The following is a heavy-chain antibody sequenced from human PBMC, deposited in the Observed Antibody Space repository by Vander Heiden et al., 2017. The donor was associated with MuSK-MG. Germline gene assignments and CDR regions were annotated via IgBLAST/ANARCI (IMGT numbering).Heavy chain of an antibody. Sequence: QVQLVHSGAEVKKPGSSVTVSCSASGGTFSSYAISWVRQAPGQGLEWMGGIIPIFGTANYAQKFQGRVTITADESTSTAYMELSSMRSEDTAVYYCARDTPPGGWFDPWGQGTLVTVSS. CDR1: GGTFSSYA. V-gene: IGHV1-69*01. CDR3: ARDTPPGGWFDP. D-gene: IGHD3-10*01. CDR2: IIPIFGTA. J-gene: IGHJ5*02.